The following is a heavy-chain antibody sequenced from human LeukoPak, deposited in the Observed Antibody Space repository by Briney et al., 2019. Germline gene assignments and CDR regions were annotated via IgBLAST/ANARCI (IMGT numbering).Heavy chain of an antibody. V-gene: IGHV1-8*01. J-gene: IGHJ4*02. CDR3: ARSFGRWLQSY. CDR1: GYTFTSYD. Sequence: GASVKVSCKASGYTFTSYDINWVRQATGQGREWMGWMNPNSGNTGYAQKFQGRVTMTRNTSISTAYMELSSLRSEDTAVYYSARSFGRWLQSYWGQGTLVTVSS. CDR2: MNPNSGNT. D-gene: IGHD5-24*01.